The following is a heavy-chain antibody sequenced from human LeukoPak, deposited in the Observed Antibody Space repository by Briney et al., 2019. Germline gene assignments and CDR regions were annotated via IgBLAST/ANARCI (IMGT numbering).Heavy chain of an antibody. D-gene: IGHD2-8*01. CDR2: IIPIFGTA. V-gene: IGHV1-69*13. J-gene: IGHJ6*02. Sequence: GASVKVSCKASVYTFPSYFMHWVRQAPGQGLEWMGGIIPIFGTANYAQKFQGRVTITADESTSTAYMELSSLRSEDTAVYYCARMVYAIAYYYGMDVWGQGTTVTVSS. CDR1: VYTFPSYF. CDR3: ARMVYAIAYYYGMDV.